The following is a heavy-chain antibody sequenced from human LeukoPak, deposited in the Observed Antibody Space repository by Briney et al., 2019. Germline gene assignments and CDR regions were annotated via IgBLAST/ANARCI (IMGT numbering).Heavy chain of an antibody. V-gene: IGHV3-23*01. CDR3: AKDGSTHRRITIFGVVIRWFDP. J-gene: IGHJ5*02. CDR1: ELTFSSYP. CDR2: IMGGGVST. Sequence: PGGSLNLSGAASELTFSSYPRAWFARPPGKGLEGFPAIMGGGVSTYYADSVKGRFTISRDNSKNTLYLQMNSLRAEDTAVYYCAKDGSTHRRITIFGVVIRWFDPWGQGTLVTVSS. D-gene: IGHD3-3*01.